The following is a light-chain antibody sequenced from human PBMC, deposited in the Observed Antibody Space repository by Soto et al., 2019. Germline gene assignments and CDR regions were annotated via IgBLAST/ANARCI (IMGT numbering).Light chain of an antibody. V-gene: IGLV1-44*01. CDR2: GTS. CDR3: QSYDFTLGAFWV. Sequence: QSVLTQPPSASGTPGQRVTISCSGDSSSIERNTVSWYQQLPGMAPKLLIYGTSNRPSGVPDRFSGSKSGTSASLAITGLQAEDEAHYFCQSYDFTLGAFWVFGGGTKLTVL. J-gene: IGLJ3*02. CDR1: SSSIERNT.